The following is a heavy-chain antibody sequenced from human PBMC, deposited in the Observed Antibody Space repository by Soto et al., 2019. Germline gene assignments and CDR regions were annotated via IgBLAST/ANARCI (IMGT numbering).Heavy chain of an antibody. V-gene: IGHV3-15*07. CDR1: GFTFSNAW. CDR2: IKSKTDGGTT. J-gene: IGHJ6*02. D-gene: IGHD5-12*01. Sequence: EVQLVESGGGLVKPGGSLRLSCAASGFTFSNAWMNWVRQAPGKGLEWVGRIKSKTDGGTTDYAAPVKGRFTISRDDSKNTLYLQMNSLKTEDTAVYYCTTDEFVATINYYYYYGMDVWGQGTTVTVSS. CDR3: TTDEFVATINYYYYYGMDV.